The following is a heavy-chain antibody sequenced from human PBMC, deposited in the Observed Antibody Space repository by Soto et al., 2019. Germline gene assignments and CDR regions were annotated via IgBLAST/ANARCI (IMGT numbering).Heavy chain of an antibody. V-gene: IGHV4-39*01. CDR1: RSSVTSSDYS. CDR3: ARQWGNWYWAFNV. D-gene: IGHD6-13*01. J-gene: IGHJ3*01. Sequence: PSATLSLTCPLPRSSVTSSDYSWGWIRQPPGKGLEWIGSVYYSGSTHYNPSLESRVTLSVDTSKNQFSLKLNSVTAADTAVYYCARQWGNWYWAFNVWGQGTMVT. CDR2: VYYSGST.